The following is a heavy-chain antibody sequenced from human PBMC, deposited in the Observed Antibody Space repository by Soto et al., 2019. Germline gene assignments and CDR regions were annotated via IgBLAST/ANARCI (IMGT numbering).Heavy chain of an antibody. Sequence: QLHLVESGGGVVQPGASVRLSCEASGFTFSALGMHWVRQAPGKGLEWVAGIRHDGSNDYYSDFAKGRLTISRDNSRDTLYLQIDSLRADDSAVYYCASVNTVRSWVYDGMDIWGQGTTVTVSS. J-gene: IGHJ6*02. CDR1: GFTFSALG. V-gene: IGHV3-33*03. CDR3: ASVNTVRSWVYDGMDI. CDR2: IRHDGSND. D-gene: IGHD4-4*01.